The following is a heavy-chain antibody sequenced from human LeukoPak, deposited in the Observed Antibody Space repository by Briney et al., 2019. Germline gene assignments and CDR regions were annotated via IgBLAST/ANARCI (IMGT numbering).Heavy chain of an antibody. V-gene: IGHV1-18*04. CDR2: ISAYNGNT. D-gene: IGHD2-2*01. J-gene: IGHJ4*02. CDR1: GYTFTSYD. CDR3: ARVGTGDIVVVPALDY. Sequence: GASVKVSCKASGYTFTSYDISWVRQAPGQGLEWMGWISAYNGNTNYAQKLQGRVTMTTDTSTSTAYMELRSLRSDDTAVYYCARVGTGDIVVVPALDYWGQGTLVTVSS.